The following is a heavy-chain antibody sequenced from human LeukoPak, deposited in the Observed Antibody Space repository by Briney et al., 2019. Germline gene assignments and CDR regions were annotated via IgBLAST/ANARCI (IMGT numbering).Heavy chain of an antibody. CDR2: ISSSSSYI. CDR1: GFTFSRYS. J-gene: IGHJ6*03. CDR3: ARIQLNSYYYYMDV. V-gene: IGHV3-21*01. D-gene: IGHD2-2*01. Sequence: PGGSLRLSCAASGFTFSRYSMNWVRHAPGEGLEWVSSISSSSSYIYYADSLKGRFTISRDNAKNSLYLQMNSLRAEDTAVYYCARIQLNSYYYYMDVWGKGTTVTVSS.